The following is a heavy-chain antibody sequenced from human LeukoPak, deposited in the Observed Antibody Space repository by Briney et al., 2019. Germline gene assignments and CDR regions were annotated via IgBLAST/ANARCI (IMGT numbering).Heavy chain of an antibody. V-gene: IGHV3-23*01. Sequence: GGSLRLSCAASGFTFSSYAMNWVRQAPGKGLEWVSALSGSGGSTSYADSVKGRFTISRDNSRDTLYLQMKSLRAEDTAVYYCAKTPRNSGWWIDYWGQGTLVTVSS. D-gene: IGHD6-19*01. CDR2: LSGSGGST. CDR1: GFTFSSYA. J-gene: IGHJ4*02. CDR3: AKTPRNSGWWIDY.